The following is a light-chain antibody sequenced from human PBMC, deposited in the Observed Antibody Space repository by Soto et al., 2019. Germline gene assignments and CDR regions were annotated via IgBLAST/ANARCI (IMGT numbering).Light chain of an antibody. J-gene: IGKJ1*01. Sequence: DIQMTQSPSTLSGSVGDRVTITCRASQTISSWLAWYQQRPGKAPKLLIYKASTLKSGVPSRFSGSGSGTELTITISCLQPDDFATYYCQHYNIYAEAFGQGTKVELK. V-gene: IGKV1-5*03. CDR1: QTISSW. CDR2: KAS. CDR3: QHYNIYAEA.